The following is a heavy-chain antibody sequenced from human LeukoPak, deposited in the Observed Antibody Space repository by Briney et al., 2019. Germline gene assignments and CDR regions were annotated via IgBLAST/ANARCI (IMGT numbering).Heavy chain of an antibody. Sequence: GGSLRLSCVASGFAFSSYAMSWVRQAPGKGLEWVSEISGSGGGGTTFYADSVRGRFTISRDNSKNTLYLQMNRLRAEDTAVYYCAKDYSGSFAYWGQGNLVTVSS. CDR3: AKDYSGSFAY. CDR2: ISGSGGGGTT. CDR1: GFAFSSYA. D-gene: IGHD1-26*01. V-gene: IGHV3-23*01. J-gene: IGHJ4*02.